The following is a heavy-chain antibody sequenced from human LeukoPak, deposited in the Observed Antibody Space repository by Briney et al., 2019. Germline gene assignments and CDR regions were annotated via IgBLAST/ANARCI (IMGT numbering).Heavy chain of an antibody. V-gene: IGHV3-23*01. CDR2: ISGSGGST. D-gene: IGHD4-17*01. CDR3: AKKDRYGDQHLDY. J-gene: IGHJ4*02. Sequence: PGGSLRLSCAASGFTFSSYGMSWVRQAPGKGLEWVSAISGSGGSTYYADSVKGRFTISRDNSKNTLYLQMNSLRAEDTAVYYCAKKDRYGDQHLDYWGQGTLVTVSS. CDR1: GFTFSSYG.